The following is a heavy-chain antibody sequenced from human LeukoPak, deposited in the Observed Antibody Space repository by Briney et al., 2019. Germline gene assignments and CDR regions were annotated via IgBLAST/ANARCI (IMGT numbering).Heavy chain of an antibody. J-gene: IGHJ6*04. Sequence: PSETLSLTCTVSGGSISSYYWSWIRQPPGKGLEWIGYIYYSGGTNYNPSLKSRVTISVDTSKNQFSLKLSSVTAADTAVYYCARGPRFGELSDYYYYGMDVWGKGTTVTVSS. D-gene: IGHD3-10*01. V-gene: IGHV4-59*01. CDR2: IYYSGGT. CDR1: GGSISSYY. CDR3: ARGPRFGELSDYYYYGMDV.